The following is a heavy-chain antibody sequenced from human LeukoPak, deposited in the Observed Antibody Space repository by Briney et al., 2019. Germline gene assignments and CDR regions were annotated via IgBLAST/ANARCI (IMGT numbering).Heavy chain of an antibody. Sequence: NPGGSLRLSCAASGFDFSIYGMNWVRKAPGKGLEWVSSINSRGDYIYYSDSLKGRFTISRDNARSSLYLQMSSLRAEDTAVYYCARRREHGSGSDWLWGQGTLVTVSS. J-gene: IGHJ4*02. D-gene: IGHD3-10*01. V-gene: IGHV3-21*01. CDR3: ARRREHGSGSDWL. CDR1: GFDFSIYG. CDR2: INSRGDYI.